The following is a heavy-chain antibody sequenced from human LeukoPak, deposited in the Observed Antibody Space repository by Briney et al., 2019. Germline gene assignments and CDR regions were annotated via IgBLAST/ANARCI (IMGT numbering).Heavy chain of an antibody. CDR1: GFTFSTYS. J-gene: IGHJ4*02. CDR3: ARESSVKDFDY. Sequence: GGSLRLSCAASGFTFSTYSMNWVRQAPGKGLEWVSYISSSSSTIYYADSVKGRFTISRDNAKNSLYLQMNSLRAEDTAVYYCARESSVKDFDYWGQGTLVTVSS. CDR2: ISSSSSTI. V-gene: IGHV3-48*01. D-gene: IGHD2-2*01.